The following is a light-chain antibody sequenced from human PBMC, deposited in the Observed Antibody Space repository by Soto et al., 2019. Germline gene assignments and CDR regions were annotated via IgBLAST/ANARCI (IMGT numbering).Light chain of an antibody. CDR3: QQLNAYPIT. V-gene: IGKV1-9*01. J-gene: IGKJ5*01. Sequence: IEVTRSPSSLAASLGDRVTITCRASQTIGTYVNWYRQKSGAAPELLIYDASTLQSGVPSRFRGGASATEFTLTISSLQPEDFATYYCQQLNAYPITFGQGTRLEIK. CDR1: QTIGTY. CDR2: DAS.